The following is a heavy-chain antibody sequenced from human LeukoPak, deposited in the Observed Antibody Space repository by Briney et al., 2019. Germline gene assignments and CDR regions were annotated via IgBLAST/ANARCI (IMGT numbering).Heavy chain of an antibody. CDR2: IYYSGST. J-gene: IGHJ5*02. V-gene: IGHV4-59*01. D-gene: IGHD3-3*01. Sequence: SETLSLTCTVSGGSISSYYWSWIRQPPGKGLEWIGCIYYSGSTNDNPSLKSRVTISVDTSKNQFSLKLSSVTAADTAVYYCARSYYDFWSGYYNWFDPWGQGTLVTVSS. CDR3: ARSYYDFWSGYYNWFDP. CDR1: GGSISSYY.